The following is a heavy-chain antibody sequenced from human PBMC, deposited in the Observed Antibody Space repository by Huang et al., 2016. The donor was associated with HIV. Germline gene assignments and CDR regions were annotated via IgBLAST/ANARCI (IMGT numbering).Heavy chain of an antibody. J-gene: IGHJ3*02. CDR1: GFTFDDYA. Sequence: EVQLVESGGGLVQPGRSLRLSCAASGFTFDDYAMHWVRQVPGKGLEWVSIISWNSKNIADADSVRGRFTISRDNAKSSLYLQMDSLRAEDTAIYYCAAQRQLLTLDGFDIWGQGTMVTVSS. V-gene: IGHV3-9*01. D-gene: IGHD6-25*01. CDR2: ISWNSKNI. CDR3: AAQRQLLTLDGFDI.